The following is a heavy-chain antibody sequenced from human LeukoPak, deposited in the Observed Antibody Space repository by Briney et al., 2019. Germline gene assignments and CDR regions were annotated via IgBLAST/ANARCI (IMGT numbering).Heavy chain of an antibody. CDR2: IYHSGST. V-gene: IGHV4-30-2*01. Sequence: PSETLSLTCAVSGGSISSGGSSWSWIRQPPGKGLEWIGYIYHSGSTYYNPSLKSRVTISVDRSKNQFSLKLSSVTAADTAVYYCARVTPIKDYDFWSGYYPNNYYFDYWGQGTLVTVSS. CDR1: GGSISSGGSS. J-gene: IGHJ4*02. D-gene: IGHD3-3*01. CDR3: ARVTPIKDYDFWSGYYPNNYYFDY.